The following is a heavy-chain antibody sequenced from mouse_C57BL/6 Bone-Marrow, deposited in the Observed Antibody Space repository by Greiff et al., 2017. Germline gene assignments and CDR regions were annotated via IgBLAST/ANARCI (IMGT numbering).Heavy chain of an antibody. CDR2: IDPATGGT. Sequence: QVQLKQSGAELVRPGASVTLSCKASGYTFTDYEMHWVKQTPVHGLEWIGAIDPATGGTAYNQKFKGKAILTADKSSSTAYMELRSLTSEDSAVYCGTRSGDGYPWYLDVWGTGTTVTVSS. V-gene: IGHV1-15*01. CDR3: TRSGDGYPWYLDV. J-gene: IGHJ1*03. CDR1: GYTFTDYE. D-gene: IGHD2-3*01.